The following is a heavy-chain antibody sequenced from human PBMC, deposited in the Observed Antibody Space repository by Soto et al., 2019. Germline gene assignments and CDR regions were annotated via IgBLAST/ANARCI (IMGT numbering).Heavy chain of an antibody. Sequence: ASVKVSCKASGYTFTSYAMHWVRQAPGQRLEWMGWINAGNGNTKYSQKFQGRVTITRDTSASTAYMELSSLRSEDTAVYYCATLPGGWYPEYFQHWGQGTLVTVSS. CDR2: INAGNGNT. CDR1: GYTFTSYA. D-gene: IGHD6-19*01. CDR3: ATLPGGWYPEYFQH. J-gene: IGHJ1*01. V-gene: IGHV1-3*01.